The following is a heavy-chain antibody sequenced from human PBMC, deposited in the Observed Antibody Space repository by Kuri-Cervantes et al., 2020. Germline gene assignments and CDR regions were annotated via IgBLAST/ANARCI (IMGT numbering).Heavy chain of an antibody. CDR1: GFTFSSYA. V-gene: IGHV3-30-3*01. J-gene: IGHJ3*02. CDR3: ARAITRNDVFDI. CDR2: ISYDGSNK. Sequence: GGSLRLSCAASGFTFSSYAMHWFRQAPGKRLEWVAVISYDGSNKYYADSVKGRFTISRDNSKNTLYLQMNSLRAEDTAVYYCARAITRNDVFDIWGQGTMVTVSS.